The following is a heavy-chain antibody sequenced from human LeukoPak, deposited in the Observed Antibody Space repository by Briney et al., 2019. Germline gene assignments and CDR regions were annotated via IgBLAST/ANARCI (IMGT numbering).Heavy chain of an antibody. J-gene: IGHJ4*02. CDR1: GYTFTSYD. D-gene: IGHD3-16*01. V-gene: IGHV1-8*03. CDR3: ARSNDYDYVWGSYRDYFDY. Sequence: ASVKVSCKASGYTFTSYDINWVRQATGQGLEWMGWMNPNSGNTGYAQKFQGRVTITRNTSISTAYMELSSLRSEDTAVYYCARSNDYDYVWGSYRDYFDYWGQGTLVTVSS. CDR2: MNPNSGNT.